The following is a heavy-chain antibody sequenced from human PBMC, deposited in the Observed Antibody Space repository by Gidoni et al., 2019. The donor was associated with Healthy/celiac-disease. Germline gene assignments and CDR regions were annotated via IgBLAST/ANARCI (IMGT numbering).Heavy chain of an antibody. V-gene: IGHV4-34*01. CDR1: GGSFSGYY. CDR2: INHSGST. Sequence: QVQLQQWGAGLLKPSETLSLTCAVYGGSFSGYYWSWIRQPPGKGLEWIGEINHSGSTNYNPSLKSRVTISVDTSKNQFSLKLSSVTAADTAVYYCARGRYCSSTSCRHFDYWGQGTLVTVSS. CDR3: ARGRYCSSTSCRHFDY. J-gene: IGHJ4*02. D-gene: IGHD2-2*01.